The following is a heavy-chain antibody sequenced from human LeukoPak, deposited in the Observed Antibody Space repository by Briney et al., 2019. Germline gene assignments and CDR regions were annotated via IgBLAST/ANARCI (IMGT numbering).Heavy chain of an antibody. D-gene: IGHD4-17*01. CDR2: ISGSGGST. V-gene: IGHV3-23*01. J-gene: IGHJ4*02. Sequence: GGSLRLSCAASGFTFSSHAMSWVRQAPGKGLEWVSVISGSGGSTYYADSVKGRFTISIDNAKNSLFLQMNGLRDEDTAVYYCARDRDYAFDYWGQGTLVTVSS. CDR3: ARDRDYAFDY. CDR1: GFTFSSHA.